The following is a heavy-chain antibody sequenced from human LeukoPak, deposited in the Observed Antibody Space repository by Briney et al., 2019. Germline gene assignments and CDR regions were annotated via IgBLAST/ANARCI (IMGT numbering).Heavy chain of an antibody. CDR1: GFTLISSW. Sequence: GGSLRLSCAASGFTLISSWLTWVRQAPGKGLEWVANIKQDGSETYYVGAVKGRFTISRDNAKNSLYLQMNSLRAEDTAVYYCARVQRGYSYNPLGYYYYYMDVWGKGTTVTVYS. V-gene: IGHV3-7*01. D-gene: IGHD5-18*01. CDR2: IKQDGSET. CDR3: ARVQRGYSYNPLGYYYYYMDV. J-gene: IGHJ6*03.